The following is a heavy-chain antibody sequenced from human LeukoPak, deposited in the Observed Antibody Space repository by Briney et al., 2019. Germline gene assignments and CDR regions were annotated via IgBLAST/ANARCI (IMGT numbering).Heavy chain of an antibody. CDR2: ISSSSSYI. CDR1: GFTFSDYA. V-gene: IGHV3-21*01. Sequence: GGSLRLSCAASGFTFSDYAMTWVRQAPGKGLEWVSSISSSSSYIYYADSVKGRFTISRDNAKNSLYLQMNSLRAEDTAVYYCASPLSWYSSGWYGYWGQGTLVTVSS. J-gene: IGHJ4*02. D-gene: IGHD6-19*01. CDR3: ASPLSWYSSGWYGY.